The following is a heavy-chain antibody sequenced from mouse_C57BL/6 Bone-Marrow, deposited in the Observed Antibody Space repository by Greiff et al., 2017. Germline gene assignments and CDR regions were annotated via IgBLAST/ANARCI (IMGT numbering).Heavy chain of an antibody. CDR3: ARSFITTVEDY. CDR2: IHPNSGST. D-gene: IGHD1-1*01. J-gene: IGHJ2*01. CDR1: GYTFTSYW. V-gene: IGHV1-64*01. Sequence: QVQLQQSGAELVKPGASVKLSCKASGYTFTSYWMHWVKQRPGQGLEWIGMIHPNSGSTNYNEKFKSKATLTVDKSSSTAYMQLSSLTSEDSAVYYCARSFITTVEDYWGQGTTLTVSS.